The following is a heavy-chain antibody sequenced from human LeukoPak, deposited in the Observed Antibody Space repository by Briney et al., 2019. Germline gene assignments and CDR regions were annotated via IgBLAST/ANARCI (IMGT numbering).Heavy chain of an antibody. J-gene: IGHJ4*02. D-gene: IGHD2-2*01. Sequence: GRSLRLSCAASGFTFDDYAMQWVRQAPGKGLEWVSGISWNRGSIGYADSVEGRFTISRDNAKNSLYLQMNSLRAEDMALYYCAKGSSMSQLDSLLDYWRQGTLVTVSS. V-gene: IGHV3-9*03. CDR2: ISWNRGSI. CDR3: AKGSSMSQLDSLLDY. CDR1: GFTFDDYA.